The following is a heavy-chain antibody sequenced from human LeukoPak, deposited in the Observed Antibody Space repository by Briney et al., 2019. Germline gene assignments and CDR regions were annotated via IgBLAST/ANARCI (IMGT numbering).Heavy chain of an antibody. Sequence: GGSLRLSCAASGFTFSSYAMHWVRQAPGKGLEWVAVISYDGSNKYYADSVKGRFTISRDNSKNTLYLQMNSLRAEDTVVYYCARDWRKEYSSSSGFDYWGQGTLVTVSS. V-gene: IGHV3-30-3*01. CDR2: ISYDGSNK. J-gene: IGHJ4*02. D-gene: IGHD6-6*01. CDR1: GFTFSSYA. CDR3: ARDWRKEYSSSSGFDY.